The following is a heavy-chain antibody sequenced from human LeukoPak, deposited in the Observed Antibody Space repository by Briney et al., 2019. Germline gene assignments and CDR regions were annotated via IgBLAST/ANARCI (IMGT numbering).Heavy chain of an antibody. Sequence: KPSETLSLTCAVYGGSFSGYYWSWIRQPPGKGLEWIGEINHSGSTNYNPSLKSRVTISVDTSKNQFSLKLSSVTAADTAVYYCARLVSSTSQSRAPFDYWGQGTLVTVSS. CDR3: ARLVSSTSQSRAPFDY. J-gene: IGHJ4*02. D-gene: IGHD2-2*01. CDR2: INHSGST. CDR1: GGSFSGYY. V-gene: IGHV4-34*01.